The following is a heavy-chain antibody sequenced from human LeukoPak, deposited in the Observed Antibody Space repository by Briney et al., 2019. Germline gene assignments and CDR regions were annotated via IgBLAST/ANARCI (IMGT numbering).Heavy chain of an antibody. D-gene: IGHD4-11*01. CDR1: GGSISSYD. Sequence: LETLSLTCTVSGGSISSYDWSWIRQSPGKGLEWIGYMFYSGGTNYNPSVQSRITISKDTSKNQFSLNLSSVTAADTAVYYCARHASNSVFDYWGQGTLVTVSS. CDR3: ARHASNSVFDY. V-gene: IGHV4-59*08. CDR2: MFYSGGT. J-gene: IGHJ4*02.